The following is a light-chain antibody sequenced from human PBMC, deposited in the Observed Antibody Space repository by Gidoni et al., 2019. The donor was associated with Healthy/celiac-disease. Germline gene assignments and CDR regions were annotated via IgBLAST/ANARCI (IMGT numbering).Light chain of an antibody. Sequence: SYVLPQPPSVSVAPGPTASITCGGNNIGSKSVHWYQQKPGQALVLVVYDDSDRPSGIPERFSGSNSGNTATLTISRVEAGDEADYYCQVWDSSSDHYVFGTGTKVTVL. V-gene: IGLV3-21*02. CDR1: NIGSKS. CDR2: DDS. CDR3: QVWDSSSDHYV. J-gene: IGLJ1*01.